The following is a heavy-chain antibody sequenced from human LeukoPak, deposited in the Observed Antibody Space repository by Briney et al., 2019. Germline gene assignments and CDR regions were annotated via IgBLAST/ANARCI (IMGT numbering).Heavy chain of an antibody. D-gene: IGHD3-22*01. CDR2: ISAYNGNT. J-gene: IGHJ4*02. CDR1: GYTFTSYG. Sequence: GASVRVSCKASGYTFTSYGISWVRQAPGQGLEWMGWISAYNGNTNYAQKLQGRVTMTTDTSTSTAYMELRSLRSDDTAVYYCARIQGYYYDSSGLGPFDYWGQGTLVTVSS. CDR3: ARIQGYYYDSSGLGPFDY. V-gene: IGHV1-18*01.